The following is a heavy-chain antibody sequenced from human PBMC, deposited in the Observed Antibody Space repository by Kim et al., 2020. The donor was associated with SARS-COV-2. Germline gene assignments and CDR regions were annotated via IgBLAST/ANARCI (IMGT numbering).Heavy chain of an antibody. Sequence: GGSLRLSCAASGFTFSSYAMSWVRQAPGKGLEWVSAISGSGGSTYYADSVKGRFTISRDNSKNTLYLQMNSLRAEDTAVYYCAKSEGLRYFDWLLWFDPWGQGTLVSVSS. V-gene: IGHV3-23*01. CDR3: AKSEGLRYFDWLLWFDP. D-gene: IGHD3-9*01. CDR1: GFTFSSYA. CDR2: ISGSGGST. J-gene: IGHJ5*02.